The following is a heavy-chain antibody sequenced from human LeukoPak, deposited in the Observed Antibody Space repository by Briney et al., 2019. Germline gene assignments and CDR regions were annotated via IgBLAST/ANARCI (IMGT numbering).Heavy chain of an antibody. D-gene: IGHD3-10*02. Sequence: GGSLRLSCAASGFTFSSYAMSWVRQAPGKGLEWVSTITNNGGSTYYADSVKGRFTISRDNSKNTLYLQMNSLRAEDTAVYYCAKFVPGGYDAFDTWGQGTMVTVSS. V-gene: IGHV3-23*01. CDR2: ITNNGGST. CDR3: AKFVPGGYDAFDT. CDR1: GFTFSSYA. J-gene: IGHJ3*02.